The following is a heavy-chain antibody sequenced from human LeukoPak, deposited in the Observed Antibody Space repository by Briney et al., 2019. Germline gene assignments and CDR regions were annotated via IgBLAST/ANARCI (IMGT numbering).Heavy chain of an antibody. Sequence: GSLRLSCVASGFTFSSYEMNWVRQAPGKGLEWFSHISSSGSTVYYADSVKGRFTISRNNAKNSLYLQMNSLRAEDTAVYYCARRYCSSTSCLLDYWGQGTLVTVSS. V-gene: IGHV3-48*03. CDR2: ISSSGSTV. CDR1: GFTFSSYE. CDR3: ARRYCSSTSCLLDY. J-gene: IGHJ4*02. D-gene: IGHD2-2*01.